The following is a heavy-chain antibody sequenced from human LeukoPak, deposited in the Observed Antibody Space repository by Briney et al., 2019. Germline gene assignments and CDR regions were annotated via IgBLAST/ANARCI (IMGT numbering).Heavy chain of an antibody. CDR2: INHSGST. J-gene: IGHJ3*02. CDR1: GGSVSNYY. V-gene: IGHV4-34*01. CDR3: ARSGYYYDSSGSHDAFDI. D-gene: IGHD3-22*01. Sequence: SETLSLTCTVSGGSVSNYYWSWIRQPPGKGLEWIGEINHSGSTDYNPSLKSRVTISVDTSKSQFSLKLRSVTAADTAVYYCARSGYYYDSSGSHDAFDIWGQGTMVTVSS.